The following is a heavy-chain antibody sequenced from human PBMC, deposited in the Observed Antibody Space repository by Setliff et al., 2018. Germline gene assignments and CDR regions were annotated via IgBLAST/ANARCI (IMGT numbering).Heavy chain of an antibody. V-gene: IGHV3-7*01. D-gene: IGHD3-10*01. CDR3: FGAGTCSY. J-gene: IGHJ4*02. CDR1: GFTYINDW. CDR2: INPHGSEK. Sequence: PGGSLRLSCGASGFTYINDWVSWVRQAPGKGLEWLASINPHGSEKYYADSVKGRFTISRDNAKNSLSLQMNNLRTEDTAVYYCFGAGTCSYWGQGTLVTVSS.